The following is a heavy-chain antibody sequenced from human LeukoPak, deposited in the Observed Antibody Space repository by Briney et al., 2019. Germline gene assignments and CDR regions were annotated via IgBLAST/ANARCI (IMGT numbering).Heavy chain of an antibody. Sequence: PSETLSLTCTVSGGSISSYYWSWIRQPPGKGLEWIGYIYYSGSTNDNPSLKSRVTISVDTSKNQFSLKLSSVTAAVTAVYYCARTLTGPGGSYYFDYWGQGTLVTVSS. V-gene: IGHV4-59*01. CDR1: GGSISSYY. J-gene: IGHJ4*02. D-gene: IGHD1-26*01. CDR3: ARTLTGPGGSYYFDY. CDR2: IYYSGST.